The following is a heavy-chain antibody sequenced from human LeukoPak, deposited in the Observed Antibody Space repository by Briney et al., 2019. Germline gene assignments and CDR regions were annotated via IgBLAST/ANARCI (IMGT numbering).Heavy chain of an antibody. D-gene: IGHD6-19*01. CDR1: GFTFSSYA. CDR3: AKARYSSGWSSTY. Sequence: GGSLRLSCAASGFTFSSYAMSWVRQAPGKGLGWVSSISGSGGSTYYADSVKGRFTISRDNSKTTLFLQMNSLRAEDTAVYYCAKARYSSGWSSTYWGQGTLVTVSS. CDR2: ISGSGGST. J-gene: IGHJ4*02. V-gene: IGHV3-23*01.